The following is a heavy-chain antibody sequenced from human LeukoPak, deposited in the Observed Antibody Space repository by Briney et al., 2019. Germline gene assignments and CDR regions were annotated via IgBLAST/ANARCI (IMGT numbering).Heavy chain of an antibody. Sequence: SETLSLTCTVSGGSISSYYWSWIRQPPGKGLEWIGYIYYSGSTNYNPSLKSRVTISVDTSKNQFSLKLSSVTAADTAVYYCARWAGGYCSSTSCRGYYYYYYMDVWGKGTTVTVSS. CDR2: IYYSGST. V-gene: IGHV4-59*08. CDR3: ARWAGGYCSSTSCRGYYYYYYMDV. D-gene: IGHD2-2*01. CDR1: GGSISSYY. J-gene: IGHJ6*03.